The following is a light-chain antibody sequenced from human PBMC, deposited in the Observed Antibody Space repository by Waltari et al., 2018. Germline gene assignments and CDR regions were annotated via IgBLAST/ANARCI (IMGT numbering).Light chain of an antibody. CDR3: QQYHDWPLYT. CDR1: QTISSN. CDR2: GSS. V-gene: IGKV3-15*01. J-gene: IGKJ2*01. Sequence: EIVMTQSPATLSVSPGERASLSCRASQTISSNLAWYQQKPGQAPRLLIYGSSTRATGVPPRFSGSGSVTDFTLTISSLQSEDFAVYYCQQYHDWPLYTFGQGTNLEIK.